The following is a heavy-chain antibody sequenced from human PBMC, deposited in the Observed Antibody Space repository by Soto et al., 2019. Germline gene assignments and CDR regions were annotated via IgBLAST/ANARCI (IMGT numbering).Heavy chain of an antibody. V-gene: IGHV4-59*08. J-gene: IGHJ2*01. D-gene: IGHD2-2*01. CDR2: IYYSGST. CDR1: GGSISSYY. CDR3: ARRVVPAAIWEGSWYFDL. Sequence: QVQLQESGPGLVKPSETLSLTCTVSGGSISSYYWSWIRQPPGKGLEWIGYIYYSGSTNYNPSLKSRVTISVDTSKNQFSLKLSSVTAADTAVYYCARRVVPAAIWEGSWYFDLWGRGTLVTVSS.